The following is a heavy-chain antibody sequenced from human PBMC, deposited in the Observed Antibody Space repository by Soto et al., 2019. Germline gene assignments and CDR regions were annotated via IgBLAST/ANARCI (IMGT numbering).Heavy chain of an antibody. CDR3: VKDRDSNSWPSRDV. CDR1: GYTFTRNG. J-gene: IGHJ6*02. CDR2: ISPKSGSI. V-gene: IGHV1-18*01. Sequence: GASVKVSCKPSGYTFTRNGISWVRQAPGQGLEWMGWISPKSGSIKYAQKFQGRVIMTTDTSTSTAYMEVRSLRSDDTAVYYCVKDRDSNSWPSRDVWGPGTTVTVSS. D-gene: IGHD3-22*01.